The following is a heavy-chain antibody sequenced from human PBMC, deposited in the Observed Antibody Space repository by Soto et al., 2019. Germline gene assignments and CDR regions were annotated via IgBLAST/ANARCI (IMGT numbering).Heavy chain of an antibody. V-gene: IGHV3-23*01. CDR1: GFTFSSYT. D-gene: IGHD5-18*01. Sequence: EVQLLESGGGLVQPGGSLRLSCAASGFTFSSYTMTWVRLAPGKGLEWVSGIGGSGTNTYYADSVKGRFTISRDNSKKTLYLQMNSLRAEDTAVYYCAKGGIHIWSWGQGTLVTVSS. CDR2: IGGSGTNT. J-gene: IGHJ5*02. CDR3: AKGGIHIWS.